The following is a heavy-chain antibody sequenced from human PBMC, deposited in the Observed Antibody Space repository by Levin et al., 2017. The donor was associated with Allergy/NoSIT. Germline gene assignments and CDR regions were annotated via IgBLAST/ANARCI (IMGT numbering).Heavy chain of an antibody. J-gene: IGHJ4*02. Sequence: LSLTCVASGFTFDDYAMHWVRQAPGKGLEWVSGISWNSGSIGYADSVKGRFTISRDNAKNSLYLQMNSLRAEDTALYYCAKDFRAALFGIFDYWGQGTLVTVSS. CDR3: AKDFRAALFGIFDY. V-gene: IGHV3-9*01. D-gene: IGHD6-6*01. CDR2: ISWNSGSI. CDR1: GFTFDDYA.